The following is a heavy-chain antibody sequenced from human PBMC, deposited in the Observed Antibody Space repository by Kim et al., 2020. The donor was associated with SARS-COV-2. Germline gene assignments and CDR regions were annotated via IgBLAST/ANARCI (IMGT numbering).Heavy chain of an antibody. J-gene: IGHJ6*02. CDR2: TWFDGSQK. Sequence: GGSLRLSCAASGYMFSNYGMHWVRQARGKGLEWVAVTWFDGSQKYYADSVKGRFSISKDNSKSTLFLQMNSLRAEDTAVYYCARWFGDRVFYMDVWGQGTTVTVSS. D-gene: IGHD3-10*01. CDR1: GYMFSNYG. V-gene: IGHV3-33*08. CDR3: ARWFGDRVFYMDV.